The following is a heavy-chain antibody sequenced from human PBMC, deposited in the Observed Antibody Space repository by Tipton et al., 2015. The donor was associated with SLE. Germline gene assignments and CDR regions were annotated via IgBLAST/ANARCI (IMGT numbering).Heavy chain of an antibody. CDR1: GASISSDY. V-gene: IGHV4-59*01. D-gene: IGHD6-19*01. CDR2: LADSGHR. Sequence: TLSLTCTVSGASISSDYWSWVRQPPGKGLEWIGSLADSGHRYYNPSLRSRVTMSIDTPKIQFFLKVSVMTAADTAVFFCAKGSGWYKDWGQGMLVTVSS. CDR3: AKGSGWYKD. J-gene: IGHJ4*02.